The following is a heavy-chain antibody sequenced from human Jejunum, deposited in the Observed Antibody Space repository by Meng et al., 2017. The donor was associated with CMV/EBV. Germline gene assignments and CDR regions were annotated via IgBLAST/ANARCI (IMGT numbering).Heavy chain of an antibody. D-gene: IGHD5-12*01. Sequence: KASGYSFTSYDITWVRQASGQGLEWLGWMNPNSGNTGYAQKFQGRVTMISNTSINTAYMQLSSLTSEDTAIYYCAREHSGYDDFWGQGTLVTVSS. CDR1: GYSFTSYD. CDR2: MNPNSGNT. J-gene: IGHJ4*02. CDR3: AREHSGYDDF. V-gene: IGHV1-8*01.